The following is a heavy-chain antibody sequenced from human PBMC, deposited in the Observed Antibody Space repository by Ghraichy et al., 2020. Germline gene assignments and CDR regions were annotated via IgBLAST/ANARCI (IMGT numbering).Heavy chain of an antibody. Sequence: ASVKVSCKAAGYTFTGYYMHWVRQAPGQGLEWMGWISPNSGGTDYAQNFQGRVTMDRDTSINTAYMELTRLRSDDTAVYYCARGGRRYFDFRGRGTLVTVSS. CDR3: ARGGRRYFDF. CDR1: GYTFTGYY. CDR2: ISPNSGGT. V-gene: IGHV1-2*02. J-gene: IGHJ2*01. D-gene: IGHD2-15*01.